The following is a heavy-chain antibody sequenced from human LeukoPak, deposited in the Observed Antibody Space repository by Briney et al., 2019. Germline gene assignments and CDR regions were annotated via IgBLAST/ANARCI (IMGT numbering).Heavy chain of an antibody. CDR1: GFTFDDYA. J-gene: IGHJ3*02. V-gene: IGHV3-9*01. CDR2: ISWNSGSI. D-gene: IGHD1-26*01. Sequence: GGSLRLSCAASGFTFDDYAMHWVRHAPGKGLEWVSGISWNSGSIGYADSVKGRFTISRDNAKNSLYLQMNSLRAEDTALYYCAKVLIVGATGGAFDIWGQGTMVTVSS. CDR3: AKVLIVGATGGAFDI.